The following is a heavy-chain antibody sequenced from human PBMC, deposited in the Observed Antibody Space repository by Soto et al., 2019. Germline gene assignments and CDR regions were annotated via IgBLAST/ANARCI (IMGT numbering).Heavy chain of an antibody. CDR2: ISDDGASI. CDR1: RFSFSSFA. J-gene: IGHJ4*02. CDR3: ARENSVQAWLHHFDH. V-gene: IGHV3-48*03. Sequence: EVQLVESGGALVQPGGSLRLSCEASRFSFSSFAMNWVRQAPGRGLEWVSYISDDGASIYYADSLKGRFTISRDNAKNSLSLQMNNLGAEDTAVYYCARENSVQAWLHHFDHWGLGTLVTVSS. D-gene: IGHD5-18*01.